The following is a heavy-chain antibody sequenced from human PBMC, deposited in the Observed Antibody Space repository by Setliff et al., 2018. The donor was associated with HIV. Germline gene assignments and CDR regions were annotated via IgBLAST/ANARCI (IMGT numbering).Heavy chain of an antibody. Sequence: SETLSLTCTVSGYSISSGYYWGWIRQPPGKGLEWIGSIYHSGSTYYNPSLKSRVTISIDTSKNQFSLKLTSVTAADTAVYYCARAGSAAASPLDYWGQGTLFTVSS. CDR2: IYHSGST. V-gene: IGHV4-38-2*02. CDR1: GYSISSGYY. J-gene: IGHJ4*02. D-gene: IGHD6-6*01. CDR3: ARAGSAAASPLDY.